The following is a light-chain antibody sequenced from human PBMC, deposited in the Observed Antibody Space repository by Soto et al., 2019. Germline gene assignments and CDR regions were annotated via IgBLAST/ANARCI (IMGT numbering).Light chain of an antibody. J-gene: IGKJ1*01. Sequence: EIVMTQSPATLSVSPGERATLSCRASQSVSSNLAWYQQKPGQAPRLLIYGASTRATGIPARFSGSGSGTEFTLTISSPQSEDFAVYYCQQYNNRPPWTFGQGTKVEIK. V-gene: IGKV3-15*01. CDR2: GAS. CDR1: QSVSSN. CDR3: QQYNNRPPWT.